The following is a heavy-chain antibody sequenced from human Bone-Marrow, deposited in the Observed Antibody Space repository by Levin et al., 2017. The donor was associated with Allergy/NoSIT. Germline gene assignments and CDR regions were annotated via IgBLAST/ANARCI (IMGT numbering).Heavy chain of an antibody. D-gene: IGHD2/OR15-2a*01. CDR1: GFTFSDSY. CDR3: ARDPNRVYD. Sequence: NAGGSLRLSCAASGFTFSDSYMSWFRQAPGKGLEWISYIAGSGSHVSYADSVRGRFTISRDNAKNSLFLQMNSLRAEDTAMYYCARDPNRVYDWGQGTLVTVSS. J-gene: IGHJ4*02. CDR2: IAGSGSHV. V-gene: IGHV3-11*01.